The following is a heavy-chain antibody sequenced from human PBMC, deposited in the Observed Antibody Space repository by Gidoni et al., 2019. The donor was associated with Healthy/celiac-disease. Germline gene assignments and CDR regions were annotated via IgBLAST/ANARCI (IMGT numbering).Heavy chain of an antibody. D-gene: IGHD6-13*01. CDR3: ARDSGPSSSWPLFFDY. Sequence: EVQLVESGGGLVKPGGSLRLSCAASGFTFSSYSMNWVRQAPGKGLEWVSSISSSSSYIYYADSVKGRFTISRDNAKNSLYLQMNSLRAEDTAVYYCARDSGPSSSWPLFFDYWGQGTLVTVSS. CDR2: ISSSSSYI. CDR1: GFTFSSYS. J-gene: IGHJ4*02. V-gene: IGHV3-21*01.